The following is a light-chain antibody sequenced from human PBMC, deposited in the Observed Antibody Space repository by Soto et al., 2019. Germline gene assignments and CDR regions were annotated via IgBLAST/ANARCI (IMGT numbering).Light chain of an antibody. J-gene: IGKJ5*01. CDR2: WAS. CDR1: QSVLYSSNNKNY. Sequence: DIVMTQSADSLAVSLGERATINCKSIQSVLYSSNNKNYLAWYQQKPGQPPKLLIYWASTRESVVPDLFSVCGSGTDFTLTISSLQAEDVAIYHCQKYYSSSITFGQGTRLEIK. CDR3: QKYYSSSIT. V-gene: IGKV4-1*01.